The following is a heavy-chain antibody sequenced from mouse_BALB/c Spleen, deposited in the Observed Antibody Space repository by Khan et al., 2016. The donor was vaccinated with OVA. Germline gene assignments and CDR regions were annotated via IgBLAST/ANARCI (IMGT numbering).Heavy chain of an antibody. CDR3: ARGNYYGYYFDY. CDR2: ISYSGST. J-gene: IGHJ2*02. Sequence: VQLKQSGPGLVKPSQSLSLTCTVTGYSITSNYAWNWIRQFPGNKLEWMGYISYSGSTTYNPSLKSRISITRDTSKNQFFLQLKSVTTEDTVTYYCARGNYYGYYFDYWGQGTSLTVSS. V-gene: IGHV3-2*02. D-gene: IGHD1-1*01. CDR1: GYSITSNYA.